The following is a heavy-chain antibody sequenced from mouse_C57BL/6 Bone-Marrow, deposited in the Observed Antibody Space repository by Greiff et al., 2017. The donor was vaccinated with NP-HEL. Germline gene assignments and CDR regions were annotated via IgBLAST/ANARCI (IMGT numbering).Heavy chain of an antibody. J-gene: IGHJ4*01. CDR2: ISDGGSYT. V-gene: IGHV5-4*03. CDR3: ARRTTGYAMDY. D-gene: IGHD1-1*01. Sequence: EVQGVESGGGLVKPGGSLKLSCAASGFTFSSYAMSWVRQTPETRLEWVATISDGGSYTYYPDNVKGRFTISRDNAKNNLYLQMSHLKSEDTAMYYCARRTTGYAMDYWGQGTSVTVSS. CDR1: GFTFSSYA.